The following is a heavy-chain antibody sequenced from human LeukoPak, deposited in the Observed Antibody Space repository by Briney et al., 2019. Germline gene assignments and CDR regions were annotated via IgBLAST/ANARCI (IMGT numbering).Heavy chain of an antibody. CDR2: INPNSGGT. V-gene: IGHV1-2*02. CDR1: GYTFTGYY. J-gene: IGHJ6*02. CDR3: ARDVWGCSGGSCFYYYYYGMDV. D-gene: IGHD2-15*01. Sequence: ASVKVSCKASGYTFTGYYMHWVRQAPGQGLEWMGWINPNSGGTNYAQKFQGRVTMTRDTSISTAYMELSRLRSDDTAVCYCARDVWGCSGGSCFYYYYYGMDVWGQGTTVTVSS.